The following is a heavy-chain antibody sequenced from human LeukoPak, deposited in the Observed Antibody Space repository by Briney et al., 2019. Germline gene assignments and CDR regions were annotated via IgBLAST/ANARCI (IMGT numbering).Heavy chain of an antibody. CDR2: INPNSGGT. V-gene: IGHV1-2*02. Sequence: ASVKVSCKASGYTFTGYYMHWVRQAPGQGLEWMGWINPNSGGTNYAQKFQGRVTMTRDTSISTAYMELSRLRPDDTAVYYCARVHTGTGIAAAGFDYWGQGTLITVSS. CDR3: ARVHTGTGIAAAGFDY. D-gene: IGHD6-13*01. CDR1: GYTFTGYY. J-gene: IGHJ4*02.